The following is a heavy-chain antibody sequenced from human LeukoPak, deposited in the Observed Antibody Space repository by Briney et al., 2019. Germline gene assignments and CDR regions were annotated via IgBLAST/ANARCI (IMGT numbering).Heavy chain of an antibody. J-gene: IGHJ4*02. CDR1: GEGDTLTNDY. D-gene: IGHD3-10*01. V-gene: IGHV1-46*01. Sequence: ASVKISCKTSGEGDTLTNDYMHWVRQAPGQGLEWMGVINISGGSTYYAQNFQGRVTMTRDTSTGTVDMELSSLGSEDTAVYYCARDLPTGYGSGAYWGQGTLVTVSS. CDR2: INISGGST. CDR3: ARDLPTGYGSGAY.